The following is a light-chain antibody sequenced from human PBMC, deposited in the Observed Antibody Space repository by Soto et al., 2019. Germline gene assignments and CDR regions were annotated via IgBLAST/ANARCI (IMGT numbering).Light chain of an antibody. V-gene: IGKV1-39*01. Sequence: DIQMTQPPSFLSASVGDRVTITCRASQSISRYLNWYQQKPGKAPNLLIYAASSLQSGVPSRLSSTGSGTDFTLTISSLQPEDFATYYCQKSYSSLFSFGPGTKVDIK. J-gene: IGKJ3*01. CDR2: AAS. CDR3: QKSYSSLFS. CDR1: QSISRY.